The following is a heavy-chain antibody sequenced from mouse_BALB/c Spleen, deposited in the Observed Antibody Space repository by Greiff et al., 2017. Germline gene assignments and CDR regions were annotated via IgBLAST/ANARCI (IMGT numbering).Heavy chain of an antibody. CDR1: GYSFTGYY. D-gene: IGHD2-10*02. Sequence: EVQLQESGPELVKPGASVKISCKASGYSFTGYYMHWVKQSHVKSLEWIGRINPYNGATSYNQNFKDKASLTVDKSSSTAYMELHSLTSEDSAVYYYARSGYGNSYAMDYWGQGTSVTVSS. CDR3: ARSGYGNSYAMDY. CDR2: INPYNGAT. V-gene: IGHV1-31*01. J-gene: IGHJ4*01.